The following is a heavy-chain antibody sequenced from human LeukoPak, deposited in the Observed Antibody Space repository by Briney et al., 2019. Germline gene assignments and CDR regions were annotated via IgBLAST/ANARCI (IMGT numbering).Heavy chain of an antibody. CDR2: IYHSGST. Sequence: SGTLSLTCAVSGGSISSSNWWSWVRQPPGKGLEWIGEIYHSGSTNYNPSLKSRVTISVDKSKNQFSLKLSSVTAADTAVYYCARRQNPYYYGMDVWGQGTTVTVFS. CDR1: GGSISSSNW. CDR3: ARRQNPYYYGMDV. V-gene: IGHV4-4*02. J-gene: IGHJ6*02.